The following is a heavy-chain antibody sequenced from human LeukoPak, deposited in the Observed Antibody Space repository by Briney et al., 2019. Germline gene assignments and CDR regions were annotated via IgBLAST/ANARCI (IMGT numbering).Heavy chain of an antibody. CDR2: IYYSGST. J-gene: IGHJ5*02. V-gene: IGHV4-59*01. CDR3: ARSLYQLNYWFDP. CDR1: GGSISSYY. Sequence: SETLSLTCTVSGGSISSYYWSWLRQPPGKGLEWIGYIYYSGSTNYNPSLKSRVTISVDTSKNQFSLKLSSVTAADTAVYYCARSLYQLNYWFDPWGQGTLVTVSS. D-gene: IGHD2-2*01.